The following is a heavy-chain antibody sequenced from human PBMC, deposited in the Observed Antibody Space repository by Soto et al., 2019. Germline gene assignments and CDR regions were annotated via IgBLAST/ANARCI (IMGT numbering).Heavy chain of an antibody. V-gene: IGHV3-23*01. Sequence: LRLSFAASGFTFSSYAMSWVRQAPGKGLEWVSAISGSGGSTYYADSVKGRFTISRDNSKNTLYLQMNSLRAEDTAVYYCAKGSHIVVVTAILDYSGQGTLVTVSS. CDR1: GFTFSSYA. D-gene: IGHD2-21*02. CDR2: ISGSGGST. J-gene: IGHJ4*02. CDR3: AKGSHIVVVTAILDY.